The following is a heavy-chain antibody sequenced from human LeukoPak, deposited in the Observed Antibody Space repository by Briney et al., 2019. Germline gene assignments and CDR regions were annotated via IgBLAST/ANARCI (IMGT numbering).Heavy chain of an antibody. Sequence: GGSLRLSCAASGFTFSSYAMHWVRQAPGKGLEWVAFVWYDGNNNYHADSVKGRFTIYRDNSMNTLYLQMNSLKAEDTAVYYCARDGSGSDHHFDYWGQGTLVTVSS. CDR2: VWYDGNNN. CDR3: ARDGSGSDHHFDY. V-gene: IGHV3-33*08. D-gene: IGHD3-10*01. J-gene: IGHJ4*02. CDR1: GFTFSSYA.